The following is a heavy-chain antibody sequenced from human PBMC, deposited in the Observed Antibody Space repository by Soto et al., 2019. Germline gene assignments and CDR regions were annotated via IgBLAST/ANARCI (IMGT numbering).Heavy chain of an antibody. V-gene: IGHV1-2*04. CDR2: INPNSGGT. D-gene: IGHD3-9*01. J-gene: IGHJ6*02. Sequence: GASVKVSCKTSGYSYRIYAITWVRQAPGQGLEWMGWINPNSGGTNYAQKFQGWVTMTRDTSISTAYMELSRLRSDDTAVYYCAREYYDILTGYPGYYYYGMDVWGQGTTVTVSS. CDR3: AREYYDILTGYPGYYYYGMDV. CDR1: GYSYRIYA.